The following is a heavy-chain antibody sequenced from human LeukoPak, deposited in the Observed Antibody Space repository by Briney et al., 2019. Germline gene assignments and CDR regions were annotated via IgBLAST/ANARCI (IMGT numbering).Heavy chain of an antibody. CDR3: ARHSGATRPNFDY. J-gene: IGHJ4*02. Sequence: PSETLSLTCTVSGGSISSGTYYWGWIRQHPGKGLEWIGYIYYSGRTYYNPSLKSRVTISVDTSRNQFSLKLSSVTAADTAVYYCARHSGATRPNFDYWGQGTLVTVSS. V-gene: IGHV4-31*03. CDR1: GGSISSGTYY. D-gene: IGHD6-6*01. CDR2: IYYSGRT.